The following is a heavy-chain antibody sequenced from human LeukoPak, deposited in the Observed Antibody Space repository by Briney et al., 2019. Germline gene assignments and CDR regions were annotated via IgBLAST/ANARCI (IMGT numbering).Heavy chain of an antibody. V-gene: IGHV4-39*07. CDR3: ARGSMGALYDH. CDR1: GGSISSSSYY. J-gene: IGHJ4*02. Sequence: SETLSLTCTVSGGSISSSSYYWGWIRQPPGKGLEWIGSIYYSGSTYYNPSLKSRVTISVDTSKNEFFLNLRSVTAADTAMYFCARGSMGALYDHWGQGILVTVSS. CDR2: IYYSGST. D-gene: IGHD2/OR15-2a*01.